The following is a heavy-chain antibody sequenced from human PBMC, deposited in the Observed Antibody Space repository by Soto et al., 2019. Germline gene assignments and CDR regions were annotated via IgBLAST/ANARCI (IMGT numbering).Heavy chain of an antibody. J-gene: IGHJ5*02. CDR2: ISYDGSNK. CDR1: GFTFSSYA. D-gene: IGHD3-16*01. CDR3: ARDQERSIITFGGVIDL. V-gene: IGHV3-30-3*01. Sequence: QVQLVESGGGVVQPGRSLRLSCAASGFTFSSYAMHWVRQAPGKGLEWVAVISYDGSNKYYADSVKGRFTISRDNSKNXXYLQMNSLRAEDTAVYYCARDQERSIITFGGVIDLWGQGTLVTVSS.